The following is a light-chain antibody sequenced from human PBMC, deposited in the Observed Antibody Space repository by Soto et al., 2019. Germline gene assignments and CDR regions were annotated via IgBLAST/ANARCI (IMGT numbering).Light chain of an antibody. CDR1: QDIRNH. V-gene: IGKV1-33*01. CDR2: DAS. J-gene: IGKJ4*01. CDR3: QQFENLPVT. Sequence: DIQMTQSPSSLSASVGDRVTITCQASQDIRNHLNWYQQKPGKAPKLLIYDASNLETGXXXXFXXXXXXXXXXXIISSLQPEDIATYYCQQFENLPVTFGGGTKVEI.